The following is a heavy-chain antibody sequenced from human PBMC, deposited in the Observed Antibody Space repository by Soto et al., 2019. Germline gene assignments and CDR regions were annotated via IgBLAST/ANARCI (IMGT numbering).Heavy chain of an antibody. Sequence: SETLSLTCTVSGGSITSSSYYWGWIRQPPGKGLEWIGNIYYSGSTYYNPSLKSRVTISVDTSKNQFSLKLSSVTAADAAVYYCMLGSGWKDFDYWGQGTLVTVSS. D-gene: IGHD3-22*01. J-gene: IGHJ4*02. CDR3: MLGSGWKDFDY. V-gene: IGHV4-39*01. CDR1: GGSITSSSYY. CDR2: IYYSGST.